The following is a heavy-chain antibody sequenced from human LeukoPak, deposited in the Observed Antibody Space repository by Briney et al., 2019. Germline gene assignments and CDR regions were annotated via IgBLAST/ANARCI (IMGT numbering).Heavy chain of an antibody. CDR1: GFTFSRYW. CDR3: ARAGGPEGWFDP. J-gene: IGHJ5*02. D-gene: IGHD3-10*01. CDR2: INSDGSGT. Sequence: PGGSLRPSCAASGFTFSRYWMHWVRQAPGKGLVWVSRINSDGSGTMYADSVKGRFTISRDNAKNTLYLQMNSLRAEDTAVYYCARAGGPEGWFDPWGQGTLVTVSS. V-gene: IGHV3-74*03.